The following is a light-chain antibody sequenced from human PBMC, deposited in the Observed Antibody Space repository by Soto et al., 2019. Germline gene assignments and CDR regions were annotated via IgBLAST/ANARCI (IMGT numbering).Light chain of an antibody. CDR2: GAS. V-gene: IGKV3-20*01. CDR1: QSLGSTF. J-gene: IGKJ4*01. CDR3: QQYGRLPLS. Sequence: EILLTQSPGTLSLSPGDRATLSCRASQSLGSTFLAWYQQKSGQSPRLLIYGASDRATDVPDRFSGSGSGAELTITISRLEHEDFAVYFCQQYGRLPLSFGGGTKVEIK.